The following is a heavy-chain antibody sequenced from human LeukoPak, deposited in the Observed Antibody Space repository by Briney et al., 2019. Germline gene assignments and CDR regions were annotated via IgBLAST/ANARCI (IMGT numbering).Heavy chain of an antibody. CDR3: ARDFDILTDDAFDI. CDR1: SGSISSSSYY. CDR2: NYYSGST. J-gene: IGHJ3*02. V-gene: IGHV4-39*07. Sequence: KPSETLSLTCTVSSGSISSSSYYWGWIRQPPGKGLEWIGSNYYSGSTYYNPSLKSRVTISVDTSKNQFSLKLSSVTAADTAVYYCARDFDILTDDAFDIWGQGTMVTVSS. D-gene: IGHD3-9*01.